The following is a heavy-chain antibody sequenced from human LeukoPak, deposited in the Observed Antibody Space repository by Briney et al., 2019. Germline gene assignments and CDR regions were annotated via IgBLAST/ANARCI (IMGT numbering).Heavy chain of an antibody. CDR3: ARPRLLYGSGPTLV. CDR2: IHTSGST. D-gene: IGHD3-10*01. J-gene: IGHJ4*02. CDR1: GGSITPYF. Sequence: SETLSLTCTVSGGSITPYFWSWIRQPAGKGLEWIGRIHTSGSTNYNPSLKSRVTMSVDTSKNQFSLKLNSVTAADTAVYYCARPRLLYGSGPTLVWGPGTLVTVSS. V-gene: IGHV4-4*07.